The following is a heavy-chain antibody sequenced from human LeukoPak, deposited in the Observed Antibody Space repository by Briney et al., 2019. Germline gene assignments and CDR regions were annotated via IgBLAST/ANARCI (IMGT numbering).Heavy chain of an antibody. J-gene: IGHJ5*02. CDR1: GFTVSRDY. V-gene: IGHV3-66*01. D-gene: IGHD3-10*01. CDR3: ARAIHGAT. Sequence: GGSLRLSCAASGFTVSRDYMSWVRQAPGKGLEWVSFIYSDGTTFYADSVKGRFTISRDNSKNTLYLQMNGLRAEDTAVYYCARAIHGATWGQGTLVTVSS. CDR2: IYSDGTT.